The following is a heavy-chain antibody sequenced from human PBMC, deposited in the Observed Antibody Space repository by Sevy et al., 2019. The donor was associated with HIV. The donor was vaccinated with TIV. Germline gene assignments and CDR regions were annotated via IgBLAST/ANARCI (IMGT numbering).Heavy chain of an antibody. J-gene: IGHJ4*02. CDR3: SRTRGPYSTSSRYYFDY. D-gene: IGHD2-8*01. CDR2: MSNSGTTI. Sequence: GGSLRLSCATSGFIFSDYYMSWVRQAPGKGLEWVSYMSNSGTTIHYAHSVKGRFTISRDNGKNSLYLQMNSLRAEDTAVYHCSRTRGPYSTSSRYYFDYWGQGILVTVSS. CDR1: GFIFSDYY. V-gene: IGHV3-11*01.